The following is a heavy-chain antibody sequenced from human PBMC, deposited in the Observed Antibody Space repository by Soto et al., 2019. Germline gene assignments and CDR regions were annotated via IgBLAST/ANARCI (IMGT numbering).Heavy chain of an antibody. CDR2: LSPYNGHT. Sequence: QVQLVQSGAEVKKPGASVKVSCKASGYIFTGYGISWVRQAPGQGLEWIGWLSPYNGHTEYAQSLQGRLTVTADKSTPTASLAGRRLRCVGGAGYYCAGGVSGYETGRGFAGAMDVWGQGTTVTVSS. J-gene: IGHJ6*02. V-gene: IGHV1-18*04. CDR3: AGGVSGYETGRGFAGAMDV. CDR1: GYIFTGYG. D-gene: IGHD3-22*01.